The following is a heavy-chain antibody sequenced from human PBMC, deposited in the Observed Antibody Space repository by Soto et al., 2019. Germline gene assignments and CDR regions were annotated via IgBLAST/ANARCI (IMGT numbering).Heavy chain of an antibody. V-gene: IGHV1-69*06. Sequence: SVEVSCKASGGTFSSYAIRWVRQAPGQGLEWMGGIIPIFGTANYAQKFQGRVTITADKSTSAAYMELSSLRSEDTAVYYCAIQECQVSIQTYYYGMDVWGQGTTVTVS. J-gene: IGHJ6*02. CDR1: GGTFSSYA. D-gene: IGHD3-3*01. CDR3: AIQECQVSIQTYYYGMDV. CDR2: IIPIFGTA.